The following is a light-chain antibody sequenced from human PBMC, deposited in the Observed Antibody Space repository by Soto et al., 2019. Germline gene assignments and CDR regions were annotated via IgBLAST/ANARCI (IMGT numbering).Light chain of an antibody. V-gene: IGKV3-20*01. CDR3: QQYGSLPIT. CDR2: GAC. CDR1: QSVRSSH. Sequence: ESALTQSPGTQSLSPGERATLSSRASQSVRSSHLAWYQQMPGKAHRLLIYGACNRATGIPDRFSGSGSGTDLTITISILQAEDVEVYCCQQYGSLPITFGQGTRLDIK. J-gene: IGKJ5*01.